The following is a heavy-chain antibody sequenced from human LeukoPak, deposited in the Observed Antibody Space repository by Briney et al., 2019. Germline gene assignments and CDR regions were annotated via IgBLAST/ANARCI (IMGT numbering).Heavy chain of an antibody. CDR3: ARGGSGSSKYWVF. J-gene: IGHJ4*02. CDR1: GFTLSPYW. Sequence: GGSLRLSCAAGFTLSPYWMTWVRQAPGRGLEWVANIDGDGSDKYYGDSVKGRFSISGDNAENSLFLQMNNLRVEDSAVYYCARGGSGSSKYWVFWGQGTLVTVSS. V-gene: IGHV3-7*01. D-gene: IGHD2-8*02. CDR2: IDGDGSDK.